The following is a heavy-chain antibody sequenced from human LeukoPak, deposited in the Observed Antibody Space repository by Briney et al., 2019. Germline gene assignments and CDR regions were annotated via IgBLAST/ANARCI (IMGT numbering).Heavy chain of an antibody. Sequence: GGSLRLSCAASGFTFSSYSMNWVRQAPGKGLEWVSAISGSGGSTYYADSAKGRFTIFRDNSKSTLYLQMNSLRAEDTAVYYCAKAYRWYYFDYWGQGTLVTVSS. D-gene: IGHD2-8*02. CDR1: GFTFSSYS. CDR3: AKAYRWYYFDY. J-gene: IGHJ4*02. CDR2: ISGSGGST. V-gene: IGHV3-23*01.